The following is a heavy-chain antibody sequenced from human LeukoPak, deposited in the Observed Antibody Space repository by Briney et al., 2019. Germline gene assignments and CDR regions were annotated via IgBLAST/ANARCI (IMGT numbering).Heavy chain of an antibody. Sequence: GGSLKLSCAASGFAFTRHAMHWVRQAPGKGLEWVAYIYYDGIDKNYADTVKGRFTISRDNSKNTLYLQMNSLRDEDTAVYYCTKEGGDTVMLPEAHAFDIWGQGTMVTVSS. V-gene: IGHV3-30*02. CDR1: GFAFTRHA. CDR3: TKEGGDTVMLPEAHAFDI. CDR2: IYYDGIDK. D-gene: IGHD2-2*01. J-gene: IGHJ3*02.